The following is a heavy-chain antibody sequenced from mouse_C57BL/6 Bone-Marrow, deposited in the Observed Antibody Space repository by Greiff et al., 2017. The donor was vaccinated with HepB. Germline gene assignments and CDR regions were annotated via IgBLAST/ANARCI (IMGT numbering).Heavy chain of an antibody. CDR2: ISYDGSN. Sequence: VQLQQSGPGLVKPSQSLSLSCSVTGYSITSGYYWNWIRQFPGNKLEWMGYISYDGSNNYNPTLKNRISITRDTSKNQFFLKLNSVTTEDTATYYCAREGPDYFDYWGQGTTLTVSS. CDR3: AREGPDYFDY. CDR1: GYSITSGYY. V-gene: IGHV3-6*01. D-gene: IGHD3-3*01. J-gene: IGHJ2*01.